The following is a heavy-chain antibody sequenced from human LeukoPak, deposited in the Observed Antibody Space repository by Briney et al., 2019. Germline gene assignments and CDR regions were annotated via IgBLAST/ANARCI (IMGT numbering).Heavy chain of an antibody. J-gene: IGHJ4*02. V-gene: IGHV1-18*01. CDR2: ISAYNDNT. CDR3: ARVSSSCPVN. Sequence: ASVKVSCKASGYTFTSYGISWVRQAPGQGLGWMGWISAYNDNTNYAQKLQGRVTMTTDTSTSTAYMELRSLRYDDTAVYYCARVSSSCPVNWGQGTLVTVSS. CDR1: GYTFTSYG. D-gene: IGHD6-13*01.